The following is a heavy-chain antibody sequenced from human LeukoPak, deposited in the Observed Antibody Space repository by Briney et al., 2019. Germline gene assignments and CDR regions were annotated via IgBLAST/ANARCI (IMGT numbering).Heavy chain of an antibody. D-gene: IGHD4-23*01. CDR2: IKQDGSEK. CDR3: ARAGYGGKFLPGGVDY. CDR1: GFTFSSYW. V-gene: IGHV3-7*01. Sequence: PGGSLRLSCAASGFTFSSYWMSWVRQAPGKGLEWVASIKQDGSEKYYVDSVKGRFTISRDNAKNSLYLQMNSLGAEDTAVYYCARAGYGGKFLPGGVDYWGQGTLVTVSS. J-gene: IGHJ4*02.